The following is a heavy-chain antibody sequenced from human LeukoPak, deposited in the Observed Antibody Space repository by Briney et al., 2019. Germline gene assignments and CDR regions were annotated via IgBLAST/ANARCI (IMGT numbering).Heavy chain of an antibody. CDR3: ARSELRYFDWLLSGNWFDP. V-gene: IGHV4-59*08. J-gene: IGHJ5*02. D-gene: IGHD3-9*01. CDR2: IYYSGST. CDR1: GGSISSYY. Sequence: PSETLSLTCTVSGGSISSYYWSWIRQPPGKGLEWIGYIYYSGSTNYNPSLKSRVTISVDTSKNQFSLKLSFVTAADTAVYYCARSELRYFDWLLSGNWFDPWGQGTLVTVSP.